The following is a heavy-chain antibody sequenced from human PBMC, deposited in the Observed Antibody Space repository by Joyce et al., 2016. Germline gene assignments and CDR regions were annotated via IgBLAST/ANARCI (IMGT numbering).Heavy chain of an antibody. CDR2: IYPGDSDT. CDR3: ARATIAPRTRAFDI. J-gene: IGHJ3*02. CDR1: GYSYTGYW. Sequence: DVQLVQSGAEVKKPGESLKISCKGSGYSYTGYWIAWVRQMPGKGLEWMGIIYPGDSDTTYRPIFQGEVSISVDKSISTAYLQWNTLKASDTAIYYCARATIAPRTRAFDIWGQGTIVIVSS. V-gene: IGHV5-51*01. D-gene: IGHD6-6*01.